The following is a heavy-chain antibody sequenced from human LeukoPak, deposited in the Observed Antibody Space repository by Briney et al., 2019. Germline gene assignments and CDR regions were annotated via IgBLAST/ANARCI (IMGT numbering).Heavy chain of an antibody. CDR2: INHSGST. J-gene: IGHJ1*01. V-gene: IGHV4-30-2*01. CDR1: GGSISSGSYY. D-gene: IGHD3-10*01. CDR3: AXXGGXGXYXXXXXXXXXXXXXXXXXXXXXXXXXXTEY. Sequence: SQTLSLTCTVSGGSISSGSYYWSWIRQPPGKGLEWIGEINHSGSTNYNPSLKSRVTISVDTSKNQFSLKLSSVTAADTAVFYXAXXGGXGXYXXXXXXXXXXXXXXXXXXXXXXXXXXTEY.